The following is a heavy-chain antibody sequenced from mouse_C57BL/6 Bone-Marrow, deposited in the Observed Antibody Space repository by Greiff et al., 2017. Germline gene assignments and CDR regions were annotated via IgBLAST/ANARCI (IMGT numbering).Heavy chain of an antibody. D-gene: IGHD1-1*01. Sequence: QVQLQQPGAELVRPGSSVKLSCKASGYTFTSYWMDWVKQRPGKGLEWIGNIYPSDSETHYNQKFKDKATLTVDKSSSTAYMQLSSLTSEDSAVYYCARETQTVVATKGMDYWGQGTSVTVSS. J-gene: IGHJ4*01. V-gene: IGHV1-61*01. CDR2: IYPSDSET. CDR3: ARETQTVVATKGMDY. CDR1: GYTFTSYW.